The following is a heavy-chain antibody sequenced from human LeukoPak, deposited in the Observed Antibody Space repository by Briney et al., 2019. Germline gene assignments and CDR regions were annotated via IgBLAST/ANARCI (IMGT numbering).Heavy chain of an antibody. V-gene: IGHV4-38-2*02. Sequence: SETLSLTCTVSGSSISSGYYRAWIRQPPGKGLEWIGTIFHSGSTYYNPSLKSRVTISVDTSKNQFSLKLTSVTAADTAVYYCASAFPFESWGQGTLVTVSS. CDR1: GSSISSGYY. CDR2: IFHSGST. CDR3: ASAFPFES. J-gene: IGHJ5*01. D-gene: IGHD3-16*01.